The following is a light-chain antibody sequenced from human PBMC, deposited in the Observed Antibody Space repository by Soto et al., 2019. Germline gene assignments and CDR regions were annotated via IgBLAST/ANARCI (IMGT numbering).Light chain of an antibody. CDR2: DAS. J-gene: IGKJ5*01. V-gene: IGKV3-11*01. CDR1: QSVSSY. CDR3: QQRSNSQIP. Sequence: EVVLTLYAATLALSPGERATLSCRASQSVSSYLAWYQQKPGQAPRLLIYDASNRATGIPARFSGSGSGTDFTLTISSLEPEDFAVYYCQQRSNSQIPFGQGTRLEIK.